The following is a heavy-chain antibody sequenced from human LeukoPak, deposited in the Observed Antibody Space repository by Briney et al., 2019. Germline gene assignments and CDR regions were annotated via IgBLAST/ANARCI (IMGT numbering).Heavy chain of an antibody. CDR3: ARHTDYGSSFNY. CDR1: GGSISSYY. CDR2: FYYSGST. Sequence: TSETLSLTCTVSGGSISSYYWSWIRQPPGKALEWIGYFYYSGSTNYNPSLKSRVTISVDRSKNQFSLKMSSVTAADTAVYYCARHTDYGSSFNYWGQGTLVTVSS. V-gene: IGHV4-59*01. J-gene: IGHJ4*02. D-gene: IGHD6-13*01.